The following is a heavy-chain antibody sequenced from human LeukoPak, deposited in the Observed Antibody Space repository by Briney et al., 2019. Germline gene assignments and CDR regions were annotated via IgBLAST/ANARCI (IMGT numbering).Heavy chain of an antibody. Sequence: PGGCLRLSCGASGFTLSRHAMSWVPETPEGGLERVSAITGGGDSAYYPDSVKGRFTISRDNSKNTLYLQMNNLGAEDTALYYCVSGYTGSGYYYWGQGTLVTVSS. CDR1: GFTLSRHA. J-gene: IGHJ4*02. D-gene: IGHD3-22*01. V-gene: IGHV3-23*01. CDR3: VSGYTGSGYYY. CDR2: ITGGGDSA.